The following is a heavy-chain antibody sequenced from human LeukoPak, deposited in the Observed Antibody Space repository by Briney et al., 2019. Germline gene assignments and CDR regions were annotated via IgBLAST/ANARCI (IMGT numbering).Heavy chain of an antibody. CDR2: INAGSGNT. Sequence: ASVKVSCKASGYTFISYVMHWVRQVPGQRLEWMGWINAGSGNTKYSLKFQDRVTITRNTSATTTYMELSSLRSEDTVVYYCARARSDWSGNDCWGQGTLVTVSS. D-gene: IGHD3-3*01. CDR1: GYTFISYV. J-gene: IGHJ4*02. V-gene: IGHV1-3*01. CDR3: ARARSDWSGNDC.